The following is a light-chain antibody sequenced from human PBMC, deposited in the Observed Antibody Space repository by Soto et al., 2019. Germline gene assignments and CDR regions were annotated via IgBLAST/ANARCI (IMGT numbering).Light chain of an antibody. V-gene: IGKV4-1*01. J-gene: IGKJ2*01. Sequence: DIVLTQSPDSLAVSLGERATINCKSRQSVLYSSNSKNYLAWYQQKPGQPPKLLIYWASTRESGVPDRFSDSGSETDFTLTISSLQAEDVAVYFCHQYYLTPYTFGQGTKLEIK. CDR2: WAS. CDR3: HQYYLTPYT. CDR1: QSVLYSSNSKNY.